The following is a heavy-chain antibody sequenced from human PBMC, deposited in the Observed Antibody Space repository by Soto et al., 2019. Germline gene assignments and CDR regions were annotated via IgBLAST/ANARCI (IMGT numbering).Heavy chain of an antibody. CDR1: GFTFSSYG. D-gene: IGHD2-15*01. V-gene: IGHV3-30*18. J-gene: IGHJ4*02. Sequence: GGSLRLSCAASGFTFSSYGMHWVRQAPGKGLEWVAVISYDGSNKYYADSVKGRFTISRDNSKNTLYLQMNSLRAEDTAVYYCAKDSFSSHIVVVVAATQYYFDYWGQGTLVTVSS. CDR2: ISYDGSNK. CDR3: AKDSFSSHIVVVVAATQYYFDY.